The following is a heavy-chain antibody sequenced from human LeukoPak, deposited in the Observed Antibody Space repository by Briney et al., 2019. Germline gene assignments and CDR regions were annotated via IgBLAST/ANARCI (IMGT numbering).Heavy chain of an antibody. V-gene: IGHV3-21*01. CDR3: ASPFYSNYDPFDY. D-gene: IGHD4-11*01. CDR2: ITSSNYI. CDR1: GFTFSSYN. J-gene: IGHJ4*02. Sequence: GGSLRLSCAASGFTFSSYNMNWVRQAPGKGLEWVSSITSSNYIYYADSVKGRFTISRDNAKNSLYLQMNSLGAEDTAVYYCASPFYSNYDPFDYWGQGTLVTISS.